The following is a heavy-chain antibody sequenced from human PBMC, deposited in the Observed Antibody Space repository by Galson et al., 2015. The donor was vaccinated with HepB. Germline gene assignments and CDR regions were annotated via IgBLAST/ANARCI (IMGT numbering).Heavy chain of an antibody. J-gene: IGHJ6*02. Sequence: SVKVSCKASGYTFTTYGINWVRQAPGRGLDWMGWISTYNGDTEYAQKVQGRLIMTTETSTGTAYMELKSLRSDDTAVYYCARDYFPYLMVTSHHYIMDVWGQGTTVIVSS. V-gene: IGHV1-18*01. CDR2: ISTYNGDT. D-gene: IGHD2-21*02. CDR3: ARDYFPYLMVTSHHYIMDV. CDR1: GYTFTTYG.